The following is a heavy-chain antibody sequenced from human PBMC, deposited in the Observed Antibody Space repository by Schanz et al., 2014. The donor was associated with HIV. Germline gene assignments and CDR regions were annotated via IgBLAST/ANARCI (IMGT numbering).Heavy chain of an antibody. Sequence: EVQLLESGGGLVQPGGSLRLSCVVSGFPFSSSVMSWVRQAPGKGLEWVSTISFSGGNKNYADSVKGRFTISRGNSKNTIYLQMRRLRSADAAFYYCARMRMRGVFSATPEDFDFWGQGTMLTVSP. CDR2: ISFSGGNK. V-gene: IGHV3-23*01. D-gene: IGHD3-10*01. J-gene: IGHJ4*02. CDR3: ARMRMRGVFSATPEDFDF. CDR1: GFPFSSSV.